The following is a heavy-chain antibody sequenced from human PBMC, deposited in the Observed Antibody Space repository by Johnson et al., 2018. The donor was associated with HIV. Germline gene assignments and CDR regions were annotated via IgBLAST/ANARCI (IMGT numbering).Heavy chain of an antibody. Sequence: VQLVESGGDLVKPGGSLRLSCKVSGFTFNTYWMTWVRQVPGKGLEWVANIKEDGSEKYYVDSVKGRFTISRDNSKSTLYLQMNSLRAEDTALYYCAKDGYSSSWYPYAFDIWGQGTMVTVSS. CDR1: GFTFNTYW. CDR3: AKDGYSSSWYPYAFDI. CDR2: IKEDGSEK. V-gene: IGHV3-7*05. J-gene: IGHJ3*02. D-gene: IGHD6-13*01.